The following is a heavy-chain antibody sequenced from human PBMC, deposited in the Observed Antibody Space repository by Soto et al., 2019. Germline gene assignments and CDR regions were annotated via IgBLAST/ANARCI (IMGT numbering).Heavy chain of an antibody. CDR2: ISYDGSNK. D-gene: IGHD3-10*01. J-gene: IGHJ4*02. CDR1: GFTFSSYA. Sequence: GGSLRLSCAASGFTFSSYAMHWVRQAPGKGLEWVAVISYDGSNKYYADSVKGRFTISRDNSKNTLYLQMNSLRAEDTAVYYCARDLTSNAIDYWGQGTLVTVSS. V-gene: IGHV3-30-3*01. CDR3: ARDLTSNAIDY.